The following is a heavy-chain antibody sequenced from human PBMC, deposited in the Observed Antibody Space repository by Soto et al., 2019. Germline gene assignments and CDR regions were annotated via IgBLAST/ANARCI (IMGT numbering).Heavy chain of an antibody. CDR3: ARGYSGYDYYFDY. J-gene: IGHJ4*02. Sequence: GGSLRLSCAASGFTFSSYAMHWVRQAPGKGLEWVAVISYDGSNKYYADSVKGRFTISRDNSKNTLYLQMNSLRAEDTAVYYCARGYSGYDYYFDYWGQGTLVTVSS. D-gene: IGHD5-12*01. CDR2: ISYDGSNK. CDR1: GFTFSSYA. V-gene: IGHV3-30-3*01.